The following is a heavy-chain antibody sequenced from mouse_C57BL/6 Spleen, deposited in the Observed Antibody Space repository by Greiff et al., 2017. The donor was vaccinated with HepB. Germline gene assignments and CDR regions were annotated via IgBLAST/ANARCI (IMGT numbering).Heavy chain of an antibody. V-gene: IGHV1-59*01. CDR1: GYTFTSYW. Sequence: QVQLKQPGAELVRPGTSVKLSCKASGYTFTSYWMHWVKQRPGQGLEWIGVIDPSDSYTNYNQKFKGKATLTVDTSSSTAYMQLSSLTSEDSAVYYCARYYCGSSHFDDWGKGTTLTVSS. J-gene: IGHJ2*01. CDR2: IDPSDSYT. D-gene: IGHD1-1*01. CDR3: ARYYCGSSHFDD.